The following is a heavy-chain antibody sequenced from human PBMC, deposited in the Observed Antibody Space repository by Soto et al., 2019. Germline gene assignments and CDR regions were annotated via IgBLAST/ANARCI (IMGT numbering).Heavy chain of an antibody. CDR1: GYTLTELS. D-gene: IGHD3-22*01. CDR3: ATGPYYYDSSGYYWLRAFDY. J-gene: IGHJ4*02. CDR2: FDPEDGET. V-gene: IGHV1-24*01. Sequence: GASVKVSCKVSGYTLTELSMHWVRQAPGKGLEWMGGFDPEDGETIYAQKFQGRVTMTEDTSTDTAYMELSSLRSEDTAVYYCATGPYYYDSSGYYWLRAFDYWGQGTLVTVSS.